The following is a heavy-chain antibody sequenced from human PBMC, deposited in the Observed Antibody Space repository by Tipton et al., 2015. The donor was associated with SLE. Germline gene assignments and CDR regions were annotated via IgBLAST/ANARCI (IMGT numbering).Heavy chain of an antibody. V-gene: IGHV4-59*08. J-gene: IGHJ2*01. Sequence: LRLSCTVSGGSISSHYWSWIRQPPGKGLEWIGYIYYSGSTNYNPSLKSRVTISVDTSKNQFSLKLSSVTAADTAVYYCARHRPGAVADRGFDLWGRGTLVTVSS. CDR3: ARHRPGAVADRGFDL. D-gene: IGHD6-19*01. CDR1: GGSISSHY. CDR2: IYYSGST.